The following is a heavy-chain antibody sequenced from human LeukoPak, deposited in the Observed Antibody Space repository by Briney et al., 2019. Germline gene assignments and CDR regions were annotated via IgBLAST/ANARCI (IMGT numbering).Heavy chain of an antibody. CDR3: AKDMRSGGSYYWGGFDY. CDR2: INWNGGRT. J-gene: IGHJ4*02. CDR1: GFTFNDYG. Sequence: GGSLRLSCAASGFTFNDYGMSWVRQAPGKGLEWVSGINWNGGRTGYADSMKGRFIISRDNAKNSLYLQMNSLRAEDMALYYCAKDMRSGGSYYWGGFDYWGQGTLVTVSS. D-gene: IGHD1-26*01. V-gene: IGHV3-20*04.